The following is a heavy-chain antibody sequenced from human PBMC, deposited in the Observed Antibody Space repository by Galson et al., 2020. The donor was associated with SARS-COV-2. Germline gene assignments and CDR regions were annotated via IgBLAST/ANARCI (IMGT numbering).Heavy chain of an antibody. CDR2: IYSSGSP. J-gene: IGHJ5*02. CDR1: GGSITTSTYY. Sequence: SETLSLTCTVSGGSITTSTYYWGWIRQPPGKGLEWIGTIYSSGSPDYNPSLKSRVTISLDTSKNQFSLKVTSVTAADTAVYYCARVVSWFDPWGQGTLVTVSS. D-gene: IGHD3-16*01. V-gene: IGHV4-39*07. CDR3: ARVVSWFDP.